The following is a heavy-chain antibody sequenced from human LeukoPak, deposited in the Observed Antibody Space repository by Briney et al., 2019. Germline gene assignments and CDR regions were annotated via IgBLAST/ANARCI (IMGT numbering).Heavy chain of an antibody. CDR2: INPGGSSI. D-gene: IGHD1-14*01. V-gene: IGHV3-74*01. CDR3: ARSNQADDY. Sequence: HPGGSLRLSCAASGFTFSSYWMHWVRQVPGKGLVWVARINPGGSSITYADSVKGRFTTSRDNAKNTLYLQMDSLRAEDTGVYYCARSNQADDYWGQGTLVTVSS. J-gene: IGHJ4*02. CDR1: GFTFSSYW.